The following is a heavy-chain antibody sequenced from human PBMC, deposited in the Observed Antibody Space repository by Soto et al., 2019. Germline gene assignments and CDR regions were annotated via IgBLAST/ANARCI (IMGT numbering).Heavy chain of an antibody. J-gene: IGHJ4*02. CDR3: AADQYYYDSSGYGFDY. Sequence: QMQLLQSGPEVKKPGTSVKVSCKASGFTFTSSAVQWVRKARGQRLEWIGWIVVGSGNTNYAQKLKERVTITTDISTSTAHMELSSLRSEETAVYYCAADQYYYDSSGYGFDYWGQGTLVTVSS. V-gene: IGHV1-58*01. CDR2: IVVGSGNT. CDR1: GFTFTSSA. D-gene: IGHD3-22*01.